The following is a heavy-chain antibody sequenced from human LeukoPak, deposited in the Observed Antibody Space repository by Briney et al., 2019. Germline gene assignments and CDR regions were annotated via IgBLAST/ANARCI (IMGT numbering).Heavy chain of an antibody. V-gene: IGHV3-30*03. CDR2: ISYDGSNK. Sequence: GGSLRLSCAASGFTFSSYGMHWVRQAPGKGLEWVAVISYDGSNKYYADSVKGRFTISRDNSKNSLYLQMNSLRAEDTAVYYCARDQYGLSQLRFANFDYWGQGTLVTVSS. D-gene: IGHD3-10*01. J-gene: IGHJ4*02. CDR3: ARDQYGLSQLRFANFDY. CDR1: GFTFSSYG.